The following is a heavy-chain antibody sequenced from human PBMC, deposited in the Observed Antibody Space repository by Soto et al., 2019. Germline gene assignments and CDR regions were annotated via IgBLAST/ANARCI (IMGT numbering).Heavy chain of an antibody. D-gene: IGHD1-26*01. Sequence: GASVKVSSEASGGSFSSYAISWVRQAPGKGLEWMGGIIPIFGTANYAQKFQGRVTITADESTSTAYMELSSLRSEDTAVYYCARVLTPVSPLSSWGQGTMVTVSS. CDR2: IIPIFGTA. CDR3: ARVLTPVSPLSS. J-gene: IGHJ3*01. CDR1: GGSFSSYA. V-gene: IGHV1-69*13.